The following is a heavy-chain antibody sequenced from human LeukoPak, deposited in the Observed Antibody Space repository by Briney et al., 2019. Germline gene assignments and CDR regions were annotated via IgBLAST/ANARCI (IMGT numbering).Heavy chain of an antibody. J-gene: IGHJ4*02. Sequence: GGPLRLSCAASGFTFSNGRKSWVRQAPGKGLEGVGRIKSKSERGTTDYAAPVKGRFTISRDGSTNTVYLHMNSLKTEDTAVYFCTSNLYCSTSSCYTLDNWGQGTLVAVSP. D-gene: IGHD2-2*02. CDR3: TSNLYCSTSSCYTLDN. V-gene: IGHV3-15*01. CDR2: IKSKSERGTT. CDR1: GFTFSNGR.